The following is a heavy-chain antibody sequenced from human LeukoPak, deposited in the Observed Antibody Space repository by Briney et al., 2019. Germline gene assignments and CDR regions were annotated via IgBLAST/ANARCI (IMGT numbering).Heavy chain of an antibody. CDR1: GGSFSGYY. CDR2: INHSGST. CDR3: ARTAGGSYYLDY. Sequence: SETLSLTCAVYGGSFSGYYWSWIRQPPGKGLEWIGEINHSGSTNYNPSLKSRVTISVDTSKNQFSLKLSSVTAADTAVYYCARTAGGSYYLDYWGQGTLVTVSS. J-gene: IGHJ4*02. V-gene: IGHV4-34*01. D-gene: IGHD2-15*01.